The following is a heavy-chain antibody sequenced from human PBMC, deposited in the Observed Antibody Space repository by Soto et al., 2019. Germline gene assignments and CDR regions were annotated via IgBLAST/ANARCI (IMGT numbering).Heavy chain of an antibody. CDR3: ARGVGDYDSSGYSPAYFDS. D-gene: IGHD3-22*01. CDR2: IYYSGST. V-gene: IGHV4-59*01. Sequence: SETLSLTCTVSGGSISSYYWSWIRQPPGKGLEWIDYIYYSGSTNYNPSLQSRVTISVDTSKNQFSLKLTSVTAADTAVYYCARGVGDYDSSGYSPAYFDSWGHGMLVTVSS. J-gene: IGHJ4*01. CDR1: GGSISSYY.